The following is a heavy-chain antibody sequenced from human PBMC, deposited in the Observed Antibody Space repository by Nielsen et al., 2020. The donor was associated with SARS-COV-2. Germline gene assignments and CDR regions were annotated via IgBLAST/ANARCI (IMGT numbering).Heavy chain of an antibody. V-gene: IGHV1-2*06. CDR1: GYTFTGHY. CDR3: ARARATIFGLVMSYGMDV. D-gene: IGHD3/OR15-3a*01. CDR2: INPYSGDT. J-gene: IGHJ6*02. Sequence: ASVKVSCKASGYTFTGHYMHWVRQAPGQGLEWMGRINPYSGDTNYAQKFQGTVTMTRDASISTVYMELTSDDTAVYYCARARATIFGLVMSYGMDVWGQGTTVAVSS.